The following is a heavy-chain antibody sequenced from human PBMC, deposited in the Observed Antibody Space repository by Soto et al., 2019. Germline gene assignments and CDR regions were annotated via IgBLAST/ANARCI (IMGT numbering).Heavy chain of an antibody. CDR2: IDPSDSQT. D-gene: IGHD3-22*01. Sequence: GESLNISCKGSGYSFAGYWITWVRQKPGKGLEWMGRIDPSDSQTYYSPSFRGHVTISVTKSITTVFLQWSSLRASDTAMYYCARQIYDSDTGPNFQYYFESWGQGTPVTVS. J-gene: IGHJ4*02. CDR3: ARQIYDSDTGPNFQYYFES. CDR1: GYSFAGYW. V-gene: IGHV5-10-1*01.